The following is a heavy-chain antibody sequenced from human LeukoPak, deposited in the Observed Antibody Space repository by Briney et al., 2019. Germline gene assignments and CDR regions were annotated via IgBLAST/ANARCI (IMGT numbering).Heavy chain of an antibody. CDR3: ARVAAGIGFFQH. CDR2: IHHSGST. V-gene: IGHV4-34*01. D-gene: IGHD6-19*01. CDR1: GGSFSGYY. Sequence: SETLSPTCAVYGGSFSGYYWSWIRQPPGKGLEWIGNIHHSGSTYYNPSLKSRVTISVDTSKNQLSLKLSSVTAADTAVYYCARVAAGIGFFQHWGQGTLVTVSS. J-gene: IGHJ1*01.